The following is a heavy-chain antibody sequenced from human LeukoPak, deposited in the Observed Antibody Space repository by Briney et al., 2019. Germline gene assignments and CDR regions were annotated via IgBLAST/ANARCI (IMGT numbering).Heavy chain of an antibody. V-gene: IGHV5-51*01. D-gene: IGHD6-25*01. CDR3: ARQIAATVDY. Sequence: GESLQISCKGSGYSFTSYWIGWVRQMPGKGLERMGIIYPGDSDTRYSPSFQGQATISADKSISTAYLQWSSLKASDTAMYYCARQIAATVDYWGQGTLVTVSS. J-gene: IGHJ4*02. CDR2: IYPGDSDT. CDR1: GYSFTSYW.